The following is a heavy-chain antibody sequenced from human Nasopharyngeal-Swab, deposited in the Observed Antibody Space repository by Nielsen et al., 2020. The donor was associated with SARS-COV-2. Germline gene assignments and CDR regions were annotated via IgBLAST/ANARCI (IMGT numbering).Heavy chain of an antibody. CDR3: VKDSSSWLDYFDY. J-gene: IGHJ4*02. Sequence: GGSLRLSCSASGFTFSSYDMHWVRQAPGKGLEYVSAISSNGGSTYYADSVKGRFTISRDNSKNTLYLQMSSLRAEDTAVYYCVKDSSSWLDYFDYWGQGTLVTVSS. V-gene: IGHV3-64D*06. CDR1: GFTFSSYD. D-gene: IGHD6-13*01. CDR2: ISSNGGST.